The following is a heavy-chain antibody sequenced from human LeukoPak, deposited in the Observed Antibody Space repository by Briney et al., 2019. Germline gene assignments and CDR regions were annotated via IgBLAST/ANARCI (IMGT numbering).Heavy chain of an antibody. CDR3: ARGEEGLDV. CDR2: IYHSGST. CDR1: GGSISSGDYY. Sequence: SETLSLTCTVSGGSISSGDYYWSWIRQPPGKGLEWIGYIYHSGSTYYNPSLKSRVTISVDRSKNQFSLKLSSVTAADTAVYYCARGEEGLDVWGQGTTVTVSS. V-gene: IGHV4-30-2*01. J-gene: IGHJ6*02.